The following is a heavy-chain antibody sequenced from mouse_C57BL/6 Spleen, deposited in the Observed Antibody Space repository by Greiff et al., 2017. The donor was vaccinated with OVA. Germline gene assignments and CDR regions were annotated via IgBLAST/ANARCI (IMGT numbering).Heavy chain of an antibody. D-gene: IGHD2-4*01. V-gene: IGHV1-20*01. J-gene: IGHJ3*01. CDR1: GYSFTGYF. CDR3: ARSYDYDWDWFAY. CDR2: INPYNGDT. Sequence: EVQLQQSGPELVKPGDSVKISCKASGYSFTGYFMNWVMQSHGQSLEWIGRINPYNGDTFYNQKFKGKATLTVDKSSSTAHMELRSLTSEDSAVYYCARSYDYDWDWFAYWGQGTLVTVSA.